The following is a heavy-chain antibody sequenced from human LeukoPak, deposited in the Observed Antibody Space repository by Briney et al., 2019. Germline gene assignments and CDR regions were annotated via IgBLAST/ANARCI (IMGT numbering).Heavy chain of an antibody. D-gene: IGHD3-22*01. V-gene: IGHV3-23*01. CDR1: GFTFRKYN. J-gene: IGHJ4*02. Sequence: GGSLRLSCAASGFTFRKYNMNWVRQAPGKGLEWVSAISGSGGSTYYADSVKGRFTISRDNAKNSLYLQMNSLRAEDTALYYCAKDISYYYDSSGYLFDYWGQGTLVTVSS. CDR2: ISGSGGST. CDR3: AKDISYYYDSSGYLFDY.